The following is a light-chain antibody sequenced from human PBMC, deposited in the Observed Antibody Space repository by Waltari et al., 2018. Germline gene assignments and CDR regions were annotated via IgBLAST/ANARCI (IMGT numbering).Light chain of an antibody. CDR2: DVS. CDR3: SSYTSNNAV. J-gene: IGLJ3*02. CDR1: SHDVGFHNF. Sequence: QSALTQPASVSGSPGQSITGSCTGISHDVGFHNFVSCFQHHPGKAPKVVLFDVSYRPSGVSDRFSGSKSGNTASLTISVLQAEDEADYYCSSYTSNNAVFGGGTKLTVL. V-gene: IGLV2-14*03.